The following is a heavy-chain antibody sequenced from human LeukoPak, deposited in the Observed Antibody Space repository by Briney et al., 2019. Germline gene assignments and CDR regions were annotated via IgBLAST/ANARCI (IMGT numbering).Heavy chain of an antibody. J-gene: IGHJ4*02. Sequence: ASVKVSCKASGGTFSSYAISWVRQAPGQGLEWMGWISAYNGNTNYAQKLQGRVTMTTDTSTSTAYMELRSLRSDDTAVYYCAVAVAEHYFDYWGQGTLVTVSS. CDR3: AVAVAEHYFDY. V-gene: IGHV1-18*01. D-gene: IGHD6-19*01. CDR1: GGTFSSYA. CDR2: ISAYNGNT.